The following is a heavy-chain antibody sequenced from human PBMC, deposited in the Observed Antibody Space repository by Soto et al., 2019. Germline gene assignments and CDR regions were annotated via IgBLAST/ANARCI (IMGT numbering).Heavy chain of an antibody. V-gene: IGHV4-31*03. CDR1: GGSISSGGYY. CDR3: ASIARGSIAARRLVD. Sequence: QVQLQESGPGLVKPSQTLSLTCTVSGGSISSGGYYWSWIRQHPGKGLEWIGYIYYSWSTYYNPSLKSRVTISVDTSKNQSSLKLSSVTAADTAVYYCASIARGSIAARRLVDWGQGTLVTVSS. CDR2: IYYSWST. J-gene: IGHJ4*02. D-gene: IGHD6-6*01.